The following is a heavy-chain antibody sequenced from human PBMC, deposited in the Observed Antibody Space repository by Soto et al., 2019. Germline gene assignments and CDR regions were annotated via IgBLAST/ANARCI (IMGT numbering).Heavy chain of an antibody. Sequence: QVQLVESGGGGVQPGTSLRPSGAAPGFTFSRCAMHWVRQAPGKGLDWVALISYDGSNKYYADSVKGRFTISRDTSKNTLYLQMNSLRDEDTAVYYCAKDHRTTVTTRGVWYFDYWGQGTLVTVSS. V-gene: IGHV3-30*18. CDR1: GFTFSRCA. CDR2: ISYDGSNK. D-gene: IGHD4-17*01. CDR3: AKDHRTTVTTRGVWYFDY. J-gene: IGHJ4*02.